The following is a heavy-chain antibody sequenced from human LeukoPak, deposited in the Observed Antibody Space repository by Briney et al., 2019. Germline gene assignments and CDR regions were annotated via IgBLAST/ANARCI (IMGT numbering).Heavy chain of an antibody. D-gene: IGHD2-15*01. CDR2: IYTSGST. J-gene: IGHJ6*03. V-gene: IGHV4-61*02. Sequence: SQTLSLTCTVSGGSISSGSYYWSWIRQPAGKGLEWIGRIYTSGSTNYNPSLKSRVAISVDTSKNQFSLKLSSVTAADTAVYYCARGASCSGGSCYSYYYYYMDVWGKGTTVTVSS. CDR3: ARGASCSGGSCYSYYYYYMDV. CDR1: GGSISSGSYY.